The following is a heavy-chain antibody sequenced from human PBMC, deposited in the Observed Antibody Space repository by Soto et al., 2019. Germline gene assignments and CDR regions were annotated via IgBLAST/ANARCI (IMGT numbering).Heavy chain of an antibody. D-gene: IGHD2-8*01. CDR3: ASATMVYYYGMDV. J-gene: IGHJ6*02. V-gene: IGHV5-10-1*01. CDR2: IDPSDSYT. Sequence: PGESLKISCKGSGYSFTSYWISWVRQMPGKGLEWMGRIDPSDSYTNYSPSFQGHVTISADKSISTAYLQWSSLKASDTAMYYWASATMVYYYGMDVWGQGTTVTVSS. CDR1: GYSFTSYW.